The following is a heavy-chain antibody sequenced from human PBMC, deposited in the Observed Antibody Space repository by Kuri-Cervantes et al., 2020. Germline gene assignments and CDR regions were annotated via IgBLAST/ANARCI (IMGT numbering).Heavy chain of an antibody. D-gene: IGHD3-10*01. J-gene: IGHJ6*02. CDR3: AAVLLWFGELYYYYGMDV. CDR1: GYTFTSYA. Sequence: ASVKVSCKASGYTFTSYAMNWVRQAPGQGLEWMGWINTNTGNPTYAQGFTGRFVFSLDTSVSTAYLQISSLKAEDTAVYYCAAVLLWFGELYYYYGMDVWGQGTTVTVSS. CDR2: INTNTGNP. V-gene: IGHV7-4-1*02.